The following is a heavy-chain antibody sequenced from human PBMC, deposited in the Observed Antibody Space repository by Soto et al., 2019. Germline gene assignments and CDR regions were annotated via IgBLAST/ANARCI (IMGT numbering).Heavy chain of an antibody. CDR3: ARDYDFWSGYHYYYYGMDV. CDR1: GYTFTSYY. Sequence: GASVKVSCKASGYTFTSYYMHWVRQAPGQGLEWMGIINPSGGSTSYAQKFQGRVTMTRDTSTSTVYMELSSLRSEDTAVYYCARDYDFWSGYHYYYYGMDVWGQGTTVTVSS. CDR2: INPSGGST. V-gene: IGHV1-46*01. D-gene: IGHD3-3*01. J-gene: IGHJ6*02.